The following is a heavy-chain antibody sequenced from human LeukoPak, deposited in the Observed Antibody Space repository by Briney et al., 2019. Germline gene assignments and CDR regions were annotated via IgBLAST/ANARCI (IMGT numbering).Heavy chain of an antibody. CDR2: IRSKAYGGTT. V-gene: IGHV3-49*04. CDR1: GFTFGDYA. Sequence: GGSLRLSCEASGFTFGDYAMSWVRQAPGKGLEWVGFIRSKAYGGTTEYAASVKGRFTISRDDSKSIAYLQMNSLKTEDTAVYYCTRADTDYSNYDDFDYWGQGTLVTVSS. CDR3: TRADTDYSNYDDFDY. D-gene: IGHD4-11*01. J-gene: IGHJ4*02.